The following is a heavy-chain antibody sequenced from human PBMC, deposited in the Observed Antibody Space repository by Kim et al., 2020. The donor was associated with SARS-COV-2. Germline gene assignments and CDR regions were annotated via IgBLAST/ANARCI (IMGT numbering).Heavy chain of an antibody. CDR3: ARVDPFLAIDY. J-gene: IGHJ4*02. CDR1: GGSISSYY. V-gene: IGHV4-59*01. CDR2: IYYSGST. Sequence: SETLSLTCTVSGGSISSYYWSWIRQPPGKGLEWIGYIYYSGSTNYNPSLKSRVTISVDTSKNQFSLKLSSVTAADTAVYYCARVDPFLAIDYWGQGTLVTVSS.